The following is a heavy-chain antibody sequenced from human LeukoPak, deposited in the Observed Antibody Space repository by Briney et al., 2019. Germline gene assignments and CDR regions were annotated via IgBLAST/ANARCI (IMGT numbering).Heavy chain of an antibody. CDR3: AREVMGGWFDP. D-gene: IGHD1-26*01. Sequence: SQALSLTCAVSGGSISSGGYSWSWIRQPPGKGLEWIGYIYHSGSTYYNPSLKSRVTISVDRSKNQFSLKLSSVTAADTAVYYCAREVMGGWFDPWGQGTLVTVSS. CDR1: GGSISSGGYS. V-gene: IGHV4-30-2*01. J-gene: IGHJ5*02. CDR2: IYHSGST.